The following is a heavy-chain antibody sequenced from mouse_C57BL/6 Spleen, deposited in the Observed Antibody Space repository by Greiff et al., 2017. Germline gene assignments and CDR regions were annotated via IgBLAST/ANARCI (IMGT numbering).Heavy chain of an antibody. CDR2: IYPGDGDT. J-gene: IGHJ3*01. Sequence: QVQLQQSGPELVKPGASVKISCKASGYAFSSSWMNWVKQRPGKGLEWIGRIYPGDGDTNYNGKFKGKATLTADKSSSTAYMQLSSLPSEDSAVYFCARGSYDYEFAYWGQGTLVTVSA. D-gene: IGHD2-4*01. CDR1: GYAFSSSW. V-gene: IGHV1-82*01. CDR3: ARGSYDYEFAY.